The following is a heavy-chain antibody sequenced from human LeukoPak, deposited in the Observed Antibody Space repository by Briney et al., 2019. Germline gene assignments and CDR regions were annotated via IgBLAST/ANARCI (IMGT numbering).Heavy chain of an antibody. CDR3: ARVPTAVTIADV. CDR1: GGSISSGGYY. Sequence: SETLSLTCTVSGGSISSGGYYWSWIRQHPGKGLEWIGYIYYSGSTYYNPSLKSRVTISVDTSKNQFSLKLSSVTAADTAVYYCARVPTAVTIADVWGKGTTVTVSS. CDR2: IYYSGST. J-gene: IGHJ6*04. D-gene: IGHD4-17*01. V-gene: IGHV4-31*03.